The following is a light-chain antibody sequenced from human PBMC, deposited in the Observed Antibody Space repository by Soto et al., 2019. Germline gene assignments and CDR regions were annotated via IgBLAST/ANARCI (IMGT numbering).Light chain of an antibody. J-gene: IGKJ1*01. Sequence: EIVLPQAPATLSFSPGQRASLSFRASQSVSSNLAWYQQKPGQAPRLLIYGASTRATGIPARFSGSGSGTEFTLTISSLQPEDFATYYCQQYNSYSATFGQGTKVDIK. CDR3: QQYNSYSAT. V-gene: IGKV3D-15*01. CDR2: GAS. CDR1: QSVSSN.